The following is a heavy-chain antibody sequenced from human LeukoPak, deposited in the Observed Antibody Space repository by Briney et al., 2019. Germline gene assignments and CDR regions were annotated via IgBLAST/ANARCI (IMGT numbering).Heavy chain of an antibody. D-gene: IGHD4-23*01. CDR2: LSPSGASI. CDR3: AAGPYGGNTPFDY. CDR1: GFTFSSYA. V-gene: IGHV3-23*01. Sequence: GGSLTLPCAASGFTFSSYAMSWVRQAPGRGLEWLSSLSPSGASIYYADSVKGRFTISRDNSKNTLYLQMNNLRAEDTALYYCAAGPYGGNTPFDYWGPGTLVTISS. J-gene: IGHJ4*02.